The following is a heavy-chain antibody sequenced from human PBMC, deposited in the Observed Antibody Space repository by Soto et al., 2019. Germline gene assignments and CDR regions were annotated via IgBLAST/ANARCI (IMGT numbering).Heavy chain of an antibody. CDR1: GGSINDYY. Sequence: SETLSLTCTVSGGSINDYYWSWTRQPPGKGLKWIAYGLRPDNTSYNPSLRNRVTISVDTPKNQFSLRLISVTAADTAVYYCGNLGYYSYYGMDVWGQGTMVTVSS. D-gene: IGHD7-27*01. V-gene: IGHV4-59*12. J-gene: IGHJ6*02. CDR2: GLRPDNT. CDR3: GNLGYYSYYGMDV.